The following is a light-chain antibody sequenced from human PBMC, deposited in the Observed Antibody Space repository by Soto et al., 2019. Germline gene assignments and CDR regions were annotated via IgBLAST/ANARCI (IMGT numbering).Light chain of an antibody. J-gene: IGLJ3*02. V-gene: IGLV2-8*01. CDR2: EVN. Sequence: QSVLTQPPSASGSPGQSVTISCTGTSSDVGAYDYVSWYQQHPGKAPKLIIYEVNKRPSGVPDRFSGSKSGNTASLTVSGLQAEDEADYHCSSFAGGTTLVFGGGTKLTVL. CDR1: SSDVGAYDY. CDR3: SSFAGGTTLV.